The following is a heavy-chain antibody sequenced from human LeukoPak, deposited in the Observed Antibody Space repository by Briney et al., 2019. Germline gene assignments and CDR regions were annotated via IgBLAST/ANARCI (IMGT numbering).Heavy chain of an antibody. CDR2: IYYSGST. CDR1: GGSISSSSYY. J-gene: IGHJ4*02. CDR3: ARGSQREYTYGGPIDY. V-gene: IGHV4-39*07. Sequence: PSETLSLTCTVSGGSISSSSYYWGWIRQPPGKGLEWIGSIYYSGSTYYNSSLKSRVTISVDTSKNQFSLKLSSVTAADTAVYYCARGSQREYTYGGPIDYWGQGTLVTVSS. D-gene: IGHD5-18*01.